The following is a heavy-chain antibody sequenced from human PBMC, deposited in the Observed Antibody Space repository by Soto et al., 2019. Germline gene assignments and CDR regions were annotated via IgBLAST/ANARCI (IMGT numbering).Heavy chain of an antibody. CDR3: ARVNMGLRLENWFDP. D-gene: IGHD5-12*01. V-gene: IGHV4-30-4*01. Sequence: QVQLQESGPGLVKPSQTLSLTCTVSGGSISSGDYYWSWIRQPPGKGLEWIGYIYYSGRTYYNPSLKSRVTISVDTSKNQFSLKLSSVTAADTAVYYCARVNMGLRLENWFDPWGQGTLVTVSS. CDR2: IYYSGRT. CDR1: GGSISSGDYY. J-gene: IGHJ5*02.